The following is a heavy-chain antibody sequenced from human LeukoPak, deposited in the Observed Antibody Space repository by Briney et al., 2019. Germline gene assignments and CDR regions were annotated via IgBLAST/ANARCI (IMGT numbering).Heavy chain of an antibody. V-gene: IGHV4-30-4*08. CDR3: ARVAEGIPGTKEDGAFDI. Sequence: ESGPTLVNPSQTLSLTCTVSGGSISSGDYYWSWIRQPPGKGLEWIGYIYYSGSTYYNPSLKSRVTISVDTSKNQFSLKLSSVTAADTAVYYCARVAEGIPGTKEDGAFDIWGQGTMVTVSS. CDR1: GGSISSGDYY. J-gene: IGHJ3*02. D-gene: IGHD2-2*01. CDR2: IYYSGST.